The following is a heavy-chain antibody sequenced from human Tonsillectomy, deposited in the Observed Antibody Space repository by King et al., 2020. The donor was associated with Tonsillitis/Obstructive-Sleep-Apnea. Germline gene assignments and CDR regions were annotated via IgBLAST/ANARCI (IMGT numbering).Heavy chain of an antibody. D-gene: IGHD3/OR15-3a*01. CDR1: GFTFSSYA. Sequence: VQLVESGGGLVQPGGSLRLSCSASGFTFSSYAMHWVRPAPWKGLEYVSAISSNGGSTYYADSVKGRFTISRDNSKNTLYLQMSSLRAEDTAVYYCVKDLLGLDSIGTDTWGQGTLVTVSS. V-gene: IGHV3-64D*06. CDR2: ISSNGGST. J-gene: IGHJ5*02. CDR3: VKDLLGLDSIGTDT.